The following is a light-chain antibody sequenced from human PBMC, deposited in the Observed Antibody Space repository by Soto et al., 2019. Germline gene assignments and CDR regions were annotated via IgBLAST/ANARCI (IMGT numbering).Light chain of an antibody. CDR1: QSVSSN. V-gene: IGKV3-15*01. J-gene: IGKJ4*01. Sequence: EIVMTQSPATLSVSPGERATLSCRASQSVSSNLAWYQQKPGQAPRLLIYGASTRATGIPARFSGSGSGTEFTLTICSLQSEDFAVYYCQQYNNWPFLTFGGGTKVDIK. CDR2: GAS. CDR3: QQYNNWPFLT.